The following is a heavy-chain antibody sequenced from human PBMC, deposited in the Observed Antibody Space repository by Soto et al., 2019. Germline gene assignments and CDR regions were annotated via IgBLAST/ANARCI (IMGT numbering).Heavy chain of an antibody. CDR2: ISGSGGST. CDR1: GFTFSSYA. CDR3: AKGKGRATHAFDI. V-gene: IGHV3-23*01. J-gene: IGHJ3*02. Sequence: EVQLLESGGGLVQPGGSLRLSCAASGFTFSSYAMSWVRQAPGKGLEWVSAISGSGGSTYYADSVKVRFTISRDNSKNTLYLQMNSLRAEDTAVYYCAKGKGRATHAFDIWGQGTMVTVSS. D-gene: IGHD2-15*01.